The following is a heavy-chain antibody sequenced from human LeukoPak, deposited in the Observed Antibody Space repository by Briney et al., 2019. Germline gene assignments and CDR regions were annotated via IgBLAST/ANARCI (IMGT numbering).Heavy chain of an antibody. CDR1: GGTFSSYA. V-gene: IGHV1-69*13. D-gene: IGHD5-12*01. CDR3: ARGDIVATQYFDY. CDR2: IIPIFGTA. J-gene: IGHJ4*02. Sequence: EASVKVPCKASGGTFSSYAISWVRQAPGQGLEWMGGIIPIFGTANYAQKFQGRVTITADESTSTAYMELSSLRSEDTAVYYCARGDIVATQYFDYWGQGTLVTVSS.